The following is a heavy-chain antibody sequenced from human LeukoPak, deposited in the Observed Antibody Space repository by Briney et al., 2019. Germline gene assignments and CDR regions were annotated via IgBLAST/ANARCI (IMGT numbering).Heavy chain of an antibody. Sequence: GGSLRLSCAASGFTVSSNYMSWVRQAPGKGLEWVSVIYSGGSTYYADSVKGRFTISRDNSKNTLYLQMNSLRAEGTAVYYCARAHRGTTGAFDIWGQGTMVTVSS. V-gene: IGHV3-53*01. CDR1: GFTVSSNY. CDR3: ARAHRGTTGAFDI. CDR2: IYSGGST. D-gene: IGHD4-17*01. J-gene: IGHJ3*02.